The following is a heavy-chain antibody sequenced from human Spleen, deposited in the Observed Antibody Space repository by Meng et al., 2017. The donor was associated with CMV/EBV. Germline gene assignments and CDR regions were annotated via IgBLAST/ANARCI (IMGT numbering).Heavy chain of an antibody. CDR3: ARGRGGATTRYFDY. V-gene: IGHV3-64*02. D-gene: IGHD1-26*01. CDR2: ISDDGGRT. CDR1: GFSFSNHA. Sequence: LSLTCAASGFSFSNHAMHWVRQAPGRGLECLSTISDDGGRTFYADSVKGRFTISRDNSKNTLYLQMGSLRAEDMAVYYCARGRGGATTRYFDYWGQGTLVTVSS. J-gene: IGHJ4*02.